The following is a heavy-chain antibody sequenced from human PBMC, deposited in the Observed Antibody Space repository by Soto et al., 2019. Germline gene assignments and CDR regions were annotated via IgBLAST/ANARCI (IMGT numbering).Heavy chain of an antibody. D-gene: IGHD2-2*01. CDR1: GFTFSSYG. V-gene: IGHV3-33*01. J-gene: IGHJ4*02. CDR2: IWYDGSNK. CDR3: ARDPHKYPPELDY. Sequence: QVQLVESGGGVVQPGRSLRLSCAASGFTFSSYGMHWVRQAPGKGLEWVAVIWYDGSNKYYADSVKGRFTISRDNSENTLYLQMNSLRAEDTAVYYCARDPHKYPPELDYWGQGTLVTVSS.